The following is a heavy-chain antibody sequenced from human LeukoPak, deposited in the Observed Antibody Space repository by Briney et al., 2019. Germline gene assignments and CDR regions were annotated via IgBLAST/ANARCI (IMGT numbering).Heavy chain of an antibody. V-gene: IGHV4-4*08. CDR1: GGSISPYY. CDR2: IYYSGST. Sequence: SETLSLTCTVSGGSISPYYWSWIRQPPGKGVEWVGYIYYSGSTKYNPSLESRVTISVDTSKNQFSLKLSSVTAADTAVYYCARDSSSWYVWFDPWGQGTLVTVSS. CDR3: ARDSSSWYVWFDP. D-gene: IGHD6-13*01. J-gene: IGHJ5*02.